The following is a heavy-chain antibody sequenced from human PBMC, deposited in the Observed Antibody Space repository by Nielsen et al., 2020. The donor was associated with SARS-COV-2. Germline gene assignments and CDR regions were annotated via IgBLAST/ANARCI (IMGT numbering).Heavy chain of an antibody. J-gene: IGHJ4*02. V-gene: IGHV1-46*01. CDR1: GYTFTSYY. CDR3: ARSARTVTAWGYYFDY. CDR2: INPSGGST. D-gene: IGHD2-21*02. Sequence: ASVKVSCKASGYTFTSYYMHWVRQAPGQGLEWMGIINPSGGSTSYAQKFQGRVTMTRDTSTSTVYMELSSLRSEDAAVYYCARSARTVTAWGYYFDYWGQGTLVTVSS.